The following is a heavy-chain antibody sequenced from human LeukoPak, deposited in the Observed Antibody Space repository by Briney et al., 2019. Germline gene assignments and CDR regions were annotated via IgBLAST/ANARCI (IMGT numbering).Heavy chain of an antibody. D-gene: IGHD3-22*01. CDR2: MYNSWST. CDR3: AGDRWGSSGHFDY. CDR1: GGSISGYY. V-gene: IGHV4-59*01. Sequence: PSEALFLTCFVSGGSISGYYWSWIRQTPGKGLEWIGYMYNSWSTNYSPSLKTRVPISVDTSNNQFSLKLSAVTAADTAVYYCAGDRWGSSGHFDYWGQGTLVTVSS. J-gene: IGHJ4*02.